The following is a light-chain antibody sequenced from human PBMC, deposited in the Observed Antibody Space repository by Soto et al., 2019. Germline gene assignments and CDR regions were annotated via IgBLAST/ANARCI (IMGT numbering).Light chain of an antibody. J-gene: IGLJ2*01. Sequence: QTVVTQEPSFSGSPGGTVTLTCGLSSDSVSARHFPRWYQHTPGQAPRTLIYNTNSRSSGVPDRFSGSILGNRAALTITGAQADDESDYYCVLYMRSGISVFGGGTKLTVL. CDR3: VLYMRSGISV. V-gene: IGLV8-61*01. CDR1: SDSVSARHF. CDR2: NTN.